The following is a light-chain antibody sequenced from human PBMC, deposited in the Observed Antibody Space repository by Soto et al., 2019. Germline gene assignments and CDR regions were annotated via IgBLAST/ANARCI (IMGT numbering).Light chain of an antibody. CDR2: DVA. CDR1: RSDVGGSNF. V-gene: IGLV2-14*03. J-gene: IGLJ1*01. CDR3: VSYTSSTTYV. Sequence: QSALTQPASVSDSPGQSITISCTGTRSDVGGSNFVSWYQQHPGKPPKLIIYDVANRPSGVSNRFSGSKSGSTASLIISRLQPEDEADYYCVSYTSSTTYVFGTGTKLTVL.